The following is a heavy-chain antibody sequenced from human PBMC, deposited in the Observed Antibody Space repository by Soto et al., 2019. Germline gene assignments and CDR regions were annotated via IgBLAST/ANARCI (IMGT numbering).Heavy chain of an antibody. CDR3: ARDGATAGTPRNWFDP. CDR1: GYTFTTYA. J-gene: IGHJ5*02. V-gene: IGHV1-3*05. Sequence: QVQLVQSGAEEKKPGASVKVSCKASGYTFTTYAVHWVRQAPGQSLEWMGWIVAANGDTSYSQKFQGRVTITRDTSATPAYMELSSLRSEDTAVYYCARDGATAGTPRNWFDPWGQGTLVTVSS. D-gene: IGHD6-13*01. CDR2: IVAANGDT.